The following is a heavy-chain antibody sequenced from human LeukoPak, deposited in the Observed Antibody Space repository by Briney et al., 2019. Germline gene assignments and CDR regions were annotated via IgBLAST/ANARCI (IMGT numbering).Heavy chain of an antibody. CDR1: GFTFSVYY. CDR2: ISSSGSTI. D-gene: IGHD2-2*01. J-gene: IGHJ4*02. Sequence: GGSLRLSCAASGFTFSVYYISWIRQAPGKGLEWVSYISSSGSTIYYADSVKGRFTISRDNAKNSLYLQMNSLRAEDTAVYYCARAAYCSSTSCYGDFDYWGQGTLVAVSS. CDR3: ARAAYCSSTSCYGDFDY. V-gene: IGHV3-11*01.